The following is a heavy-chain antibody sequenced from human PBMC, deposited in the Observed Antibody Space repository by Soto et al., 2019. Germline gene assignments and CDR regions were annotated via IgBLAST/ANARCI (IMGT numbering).Heavy chain of an antibody. CDR1: GFNFDDYA. D-gene: IGHD1-20*01. Sequence: EVQLVESGGGLVQPGRSLRLSCAASGFNFDDYAMNWVRQAPGKGLEWVSGISWNGAYIGYADSVKGRFTISRDNAKNSLTIQMNSLRPEDKALYYCTRGIVRTITPIDYWGQGTLVTVSS. CDR2: ISWNGAYI. J-gene: IGHJ4*02. V-gene: IGHV3-9*01. CDR3: TRGIVRTITPIDY.